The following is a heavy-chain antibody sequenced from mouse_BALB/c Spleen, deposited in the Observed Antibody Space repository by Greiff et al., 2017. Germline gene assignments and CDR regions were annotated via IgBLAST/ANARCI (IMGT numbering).Heavy chain of an antibody. V-gene: IGHV1-69*02. Sequence: QVQLQQPGAELVKPGAPVKLSCKASGYTFTSYWMNWVKQRPGRGLEWIGRIDPSDSETHYNQKFKDKATLTVDKSSSTAYIQLSSLTSEDSAVYYCARKGYGEAMDYWGQGTSVTVSS. D-gene: IGHD1-1*01. J-gene: IGHJ4*01. CDR3: ARKGYGEAMDY. CDR1: GYTFTSYW. CDR2: IDPSDSET.